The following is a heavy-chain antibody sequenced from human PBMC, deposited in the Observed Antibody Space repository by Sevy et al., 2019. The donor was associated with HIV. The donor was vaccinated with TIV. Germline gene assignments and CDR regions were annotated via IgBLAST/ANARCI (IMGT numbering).Heavy chain of an antibody. CDR1: GGSISSYA. D-gene: IGHD3-10*01. Sequence: ASVKVSCKASGGSISSYAINWVRQAPGQGLEWMGGIIPIFGTANYTQKFQGRVTITAHESTSTAYMELSSLRSDDTAVYYWARGLVPIRGARHYYYYYMDVWGKGTTVTVSS. V-gene: IGHV1-69*13. CDR2: IIPIFGTA. J-gene: IGHJ6*03. CDR3: ARGLVPIRGARHYYYYYMDV.